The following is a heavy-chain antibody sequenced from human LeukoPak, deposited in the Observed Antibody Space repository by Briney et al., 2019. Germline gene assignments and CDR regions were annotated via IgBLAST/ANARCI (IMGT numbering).Heavy chain of an antibody. D-gene: IGHD4-17*01. Sequence: AGGSLRLSCVASGFTFSNFAMSWVRQAPGKGLEWVSAIRGSGGSTYYADSVKGRFTISRDNSKNTLYLQMNSLRAEDTAVYYCARDYGDYVSPYYYGMDVWGQGTTVTVPS. V-gene: IGHV3-23*01. CDR2: IRGSGGST. CDR3: ARDYGDYVSPYYYGMDV. CDR1: GFTFSNFA. J-gene: IGHJ6*02.